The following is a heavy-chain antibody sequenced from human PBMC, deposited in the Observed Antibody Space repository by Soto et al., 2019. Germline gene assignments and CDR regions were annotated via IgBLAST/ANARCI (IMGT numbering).Heavy chain of an antibody. CDR3: ARGGQYSGPNY. Sequence: SETLCLTCAVDGGSFSGYYWSWIRQPPGKGLELIGEINHSGSTNYNPSLKSRVTISVDTSKNQFSLKLSSVTAADTAVYYCARGGQYSGPNYWGQGTLVTVSS. CDR2: INHSGST. D-gene: IGHD5-12*01. J-gene: IGHJ4*02. V-gene: IGHV4-34*01. CDR1: GGSFSGYY.